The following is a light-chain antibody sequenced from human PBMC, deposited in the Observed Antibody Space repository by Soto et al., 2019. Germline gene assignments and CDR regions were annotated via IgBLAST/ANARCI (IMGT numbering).Light chain of an antibody. CDR1: SSDVGSYKF. CDR2: GDS. J-gene: IGLJ3*02. Sequence: QSALTQPASVSGSPGQSITISCTGISSDVGSYKFVSWYQQHPGKAPKLMIYGDSRPSGVSNRFSGSRSGTTASLTIFGLQAEDEGDYYCCSNAGTRTVFGGGTKLTVL. V-gene: IGLV2-23*01. CDR3: CSNAGTRTV.